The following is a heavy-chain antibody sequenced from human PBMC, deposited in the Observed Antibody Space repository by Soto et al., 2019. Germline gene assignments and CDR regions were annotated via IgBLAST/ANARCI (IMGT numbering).Heavy chain of an antibody. CDR3: ITDRDWSFEY. CDR1: GFTFDRTT. J-gene: IGHJ4*02. Sequence: GGSLRLSCTASGFTFDRTTMHWARQAPGKGLEWVSFINGGGDSAYYADSVKGRFTMSRENRKNSLYLQMNSLRIEDTAVYYCITDRDWSFEYWGQGTPVTVSS. V-gene: IGHV3-43*01. D-gene: IGHD3-9*01. CDR2: INGGGDSA.